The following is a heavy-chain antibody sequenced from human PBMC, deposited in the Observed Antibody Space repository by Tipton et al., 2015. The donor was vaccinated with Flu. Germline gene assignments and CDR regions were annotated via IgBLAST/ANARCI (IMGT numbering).Heavy chain of an antibody. CDR2: IFYTGSA. CDR3: ARVTTNGVDV. V-gene: IGHV4-59*01. D-gene: IGHD1-14*01. CDR1: GGSFSSYY. Sequence: LRLSCTVSGGSFSSYYLSWIRQPPGKGLAWIGDIFYTGSANYNPSLKCRVTIALDTSKHQFSLKLASVTAADTAVYYCARVTTNGVDVWGLGTTVTVSS. J-gene: IGHJ6*02.